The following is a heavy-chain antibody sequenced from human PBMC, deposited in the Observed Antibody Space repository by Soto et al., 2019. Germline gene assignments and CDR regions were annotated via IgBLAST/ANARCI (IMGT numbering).Heavy chain of an antibody. D-gene: IGHD3-22*01. Sequence: PGGSLRLSCAACGFTFSSHWMHWMRQVTGKGLVWVSRMNREGDRIIYADSVNGQYTITRDTAKNTQNLQMNSMRVEYTAVYYCTRDYDSSVDNSGYGVQGNVATVSA. CDR3: TRDYDSSVDNSGY. V-gene: IGHV3-74*01. CDR2: MNREGDRI. CDR1: GFTFSSHW. J-gene: IGHJ4*02.